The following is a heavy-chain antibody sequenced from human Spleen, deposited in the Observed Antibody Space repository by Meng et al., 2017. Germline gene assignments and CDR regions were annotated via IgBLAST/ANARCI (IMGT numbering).Heavy chain of an antibody. D-gene: IGHD6-13*01. J-gene: IGHJ4*02. CDR3: ARGNSSSWAFRYYFDY. V-gene: IGHV4-59*01. Sequence: ESLKISCTVSGGSISSYYWSWIRQPPGKGLEWIGYMYYSGSTHYNPSLKSRVTISVDTSKNQFSLKLSSVTAADTAVYYCARGNSSSWAFRYYFDYWGQGTLVTVSS. CDR2: MYYSGST. CDR1: GGSISSYY.